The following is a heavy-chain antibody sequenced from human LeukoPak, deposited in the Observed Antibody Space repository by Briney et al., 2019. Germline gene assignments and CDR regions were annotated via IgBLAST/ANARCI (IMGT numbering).Heavy chain of an antibody. Sequence: SETLSLTCAVYGGSFSGYYWSWIRQPPGKGLEWIGEINHSGSTNYNPSLKSRVTISVDTSKNQFSLKLSSVTAADTAVYYCARGFYGSGTGFDYWGQGTLVTDSS. V-gene: IGHV4-34*01. CDR1: GGSFSGYY. D-gene: IGHD3-10*01. J-gene: IGHJ4*02. CDR3: ARGFYGSGTGFDY. CDR2: INHSGST.